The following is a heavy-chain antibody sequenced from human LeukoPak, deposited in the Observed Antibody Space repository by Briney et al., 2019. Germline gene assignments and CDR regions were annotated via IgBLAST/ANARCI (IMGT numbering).Heavy chain of an antibody. V-gene: IGHV3-23*01. CDR3: AKEGIKESPREFDY. Sequence: GRSLRPSSAASAFTFSNYGMNWVRQAPGKWLEWVSVIRGISDTTYYADFGKGRLTTSRRPSTNPTYLQMNSLRVEDTAVYCCAKEGIKESPREFDYWGQGSLVTVSS. CDR1: AFTFSNYG. CDR2: IRGISDTT. D-gene: IGHD1-26*01. J-gene: IGHJ4*02.